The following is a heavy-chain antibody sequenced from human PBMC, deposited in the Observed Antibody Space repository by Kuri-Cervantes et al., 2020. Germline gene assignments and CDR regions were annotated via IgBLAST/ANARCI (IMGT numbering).Heavy chain of an antibody. Sequence: SETLSLTCTVSGGSVSSGSYFWSWIRQPPGKGLEWIGCVYYTGSTNYNHSLKSRVTISVDTSKNQFSLKLSSVTAADTAVYYCARDMVRGVNWFDPWGQGTLVTVSS. CDR1: GGSVSSGSYF. CDR2: VYYTGST. V-gene: IGHV4-61*01. D-gene: IGHD3-10*01. J-gene: IGHJ5*02. CDR3: ARDMVRGVNWFDP.